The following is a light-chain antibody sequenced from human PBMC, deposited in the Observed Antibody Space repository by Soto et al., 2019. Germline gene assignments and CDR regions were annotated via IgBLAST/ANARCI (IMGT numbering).Light chain of an antibody. V-gene: IGLV1-40*01. CDR1: SSNIGAGYD. Sequence: QSVLTQPPSVSGAPGQRVTISCTGSSSNIGAGYDVHWYQHLPGTAPKLLIFGNSNRPSGVPDRFSGSKSGTSASLAITGLQAEGEADYYCQSYDSSLGGFYVFGTGTKVTVL. CDR3: QSYDSSLGGFYV. CDR2: GNS. J-gene: IGLJ1*01.